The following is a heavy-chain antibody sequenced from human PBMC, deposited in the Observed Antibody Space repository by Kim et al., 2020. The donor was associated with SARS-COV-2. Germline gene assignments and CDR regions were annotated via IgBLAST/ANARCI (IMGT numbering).Heavy chain of an antibody. CDR3: ARWDSAEQQYAPPFDY. J-gene: IGHJ4*02. V-gene: IGHV1-3*01. D-gene: IGHD6-13*01. Sequence: KFQGRVTITRDTSESTAYMELSSLRSEDTAVYYCARWDSAEQQYAPPFDYWGQGTLVTVSS.